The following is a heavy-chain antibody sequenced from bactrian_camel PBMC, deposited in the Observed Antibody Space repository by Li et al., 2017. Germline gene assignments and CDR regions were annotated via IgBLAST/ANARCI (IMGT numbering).Heavy chain of an antibody. J-gene: IGHJ6*01. V-gene: IGHV3S53*01. D-gene: IGHD2*01. Sequence: HVQLVESGGGSVQAGGTLRLSCTASGKLHKAWCMAWLRQAPGKERERVADIDGDGSTTYADSVKGRFTISKDNAKNILYLQMNSLKPEDTTMYYCAAGPGRDCSGDYYAADFAYWGQGTQVTVS. CDR3: AAGPGRDCSGDYYAADFAY. CDR2: IDGDGST. CDR1: GKLHKAWC.